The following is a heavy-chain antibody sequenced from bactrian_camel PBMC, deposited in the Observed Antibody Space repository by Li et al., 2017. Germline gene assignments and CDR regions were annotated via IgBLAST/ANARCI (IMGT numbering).Heavy chain of an antibody. CDR2: MARSGYI. CDR1: GYAVDRIC. Sequence: QVQLVESGGGSVQAGGSLRLACVSSGYAVDRICMGWFRQFPGKDREAVATMARSGYITYTDSVKGRFTISQDSARITAYLQMNNLKPEDTAMYYCAADHNRGCMGWPTVEYDITGQGTQVTVS. CDR3: AADHNRGCMGWPTVEYDI. V-gene: IGHV3S53*01. D-gene: IGHD3*01. J-gene: IGHJ4*01.